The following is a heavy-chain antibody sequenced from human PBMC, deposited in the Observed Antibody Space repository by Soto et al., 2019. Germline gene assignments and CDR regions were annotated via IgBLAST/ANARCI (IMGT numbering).Heavy chain of an antibody. CDR3: ANGRDCSGGSCQSDAIHM. CDR2: ISYDGSKK. D-gene: IGHD2-15*01. J-gene: IGHJ3*02. V-gene: IGHV3-30*18. CDR1: GFSFSSYG. Sequence: PGGPLRLSCAASGFSFSSYGMNWVRQAPCKGLEWVSVISYDGSKKHYAESVKGRFPISRDNSKNTLYLQMNSLGVEDTAVYYCANGRDCSGGSCQSDAIHMWGKGTMVTVSS.